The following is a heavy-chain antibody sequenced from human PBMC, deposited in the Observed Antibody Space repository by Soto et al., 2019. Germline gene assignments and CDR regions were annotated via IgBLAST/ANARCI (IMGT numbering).Heavy chain of an antibody. D-gene: IGHD5-12*01. CDR2: ISSSGSTK. Sequence: QVPLVESGGGLVKPGGSLRLSCAASGFTFSDYYMTWIRQAPGKGLEWVSYISSSGSTKYYADSMEGRITISRDNAKNSLYLQMNSLRAEDTAVYYCARDRYWIYGMDVWGQGTTVTVSS. CDR3: ARDRYWIYGMDV. V-gene: IGHV3-11*01. CDR1: GFTFSDYY. J-gene: IGHJ6*02.